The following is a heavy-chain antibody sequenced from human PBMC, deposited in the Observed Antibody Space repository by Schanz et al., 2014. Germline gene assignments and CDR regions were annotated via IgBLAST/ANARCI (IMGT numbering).Heavy chain of an antibody. CDR2: FNDGGVIK. Sequence: EVQLAESGGGLVQPGGSLRLSCATSGFSLDIFAVSWVRQAPGKGLEWVASFNDGGVIKYYADSVKGRFTISSDNAKSALYLQMSSLRAEDTAVYYCAKSQGSSFDSWGQGTLVTVSS. CDR3: AKSQGSSFDS. D-gene: IGHD6-13*01. CDR1: GFSLDIFA. J-gene: IGHJ4*02. V-gene: IGHV3-23*04.